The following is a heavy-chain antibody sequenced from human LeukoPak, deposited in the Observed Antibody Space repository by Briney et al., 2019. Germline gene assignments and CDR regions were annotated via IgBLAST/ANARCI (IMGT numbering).Heavy chain of an antibody. J-gene: IGHJ4*02. D-gene: IGHD3-22*01. CDR3: ARVGNISGYNPPKN. Sequence: SETLSLTCSVSGGSISSYFWTWIRQPPGKGLEWIGYISYTGNTNYNPSLKSRVTISVDTTKNQLSLKLTSVTAADTAVYYCARVGNISGYNPPKNWGQGTLVTVSS. CDR1: GGSISSYF. CDR2: ISYTGNT. V-gene: IGHV4-59*01.